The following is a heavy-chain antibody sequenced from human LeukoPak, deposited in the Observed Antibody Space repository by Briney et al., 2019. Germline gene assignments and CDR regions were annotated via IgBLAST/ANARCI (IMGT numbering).Heavy chain of an antibody. Sequence: SQTLSLTCDISGDSVSRNTAGWHWIRQSPSRGLEWLGRTYYWSKWYKDFAPSVRNRITINQDTSKNQFSLQLNSVTAADTAVYYCASDFMVYGSGSYKTNWFDPWGQRSLVTVSS. V-gene: IGHV6-1*01. D-gene: IGHD3-10*01. CDR2: TYYWSKWYK. J-gene: IGHJ5*02. CDR1: GDSVSRNTAG. CDR3: ASDFMVYGSGSYKTNWFDP.